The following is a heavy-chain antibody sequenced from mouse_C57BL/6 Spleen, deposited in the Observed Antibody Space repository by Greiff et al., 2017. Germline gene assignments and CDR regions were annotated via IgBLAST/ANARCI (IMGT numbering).Heavy chain of an antibody. CDR2: IDPENGDT. Sequence: EVQLQQSGAELVRPGASVKLSCTASGFNIKDDYMHWVKQRPEQGLEWIGWIDPENGDTEYASKFQGKATITADTSSNTAYRPLSSLTSEDTAVYYCTALLRGGYWGQGTTLTVSS. CDR3: TALLRGGY. CDR1: GFNIKDDY. D-gene: IGHD1-1*01. J-gene: IGHJ2*01. V-gene: IGHV14-4*01.